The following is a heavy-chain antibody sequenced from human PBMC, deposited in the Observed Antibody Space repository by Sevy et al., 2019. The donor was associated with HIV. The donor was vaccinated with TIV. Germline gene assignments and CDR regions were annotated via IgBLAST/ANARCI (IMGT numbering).Heavy chain of an antibody. J-gene: IGHJ6*03. CDR1: GFTFSSYD. CDR3: ARAGEGGYSTGDYYYMDV. D-gene: IGHD1-26*01. V-gene: IGHV3-13*01. CDR2: IGTAGDT. Sequence: GGSLRLSCAASGFTFSSYDMHWVRQATGKGLEWVSAIGTAGDTYYPGSVKGRFTISRENAKNSLYLQMNSLRAGDTAVYYCARAGEGGYSTGDYYYMDVWGKGTTVTVSS.